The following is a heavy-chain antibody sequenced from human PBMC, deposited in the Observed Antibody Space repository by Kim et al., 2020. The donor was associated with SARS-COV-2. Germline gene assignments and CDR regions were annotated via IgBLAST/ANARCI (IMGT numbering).Heavy chain of an antibody. J-gene: IGHJ5*02. D-gene: IGHD2-15*01. V-gene: IGHV3-11*01. CDR3: AREACSGGSCYSVWFDP. Sequence: VKGRFTISRDNGKSSLYLKMNSLRAEDTAGYYCAREACSGGSCYSVWFDPWGQGTLVTVSS.